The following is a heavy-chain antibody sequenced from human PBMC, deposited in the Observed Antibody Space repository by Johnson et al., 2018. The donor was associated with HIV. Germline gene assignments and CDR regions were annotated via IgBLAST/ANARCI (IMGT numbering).Heavy chain of an antibody. Sequence: VQLVESGGGLVKPGGSLRLSCAASGSTFRNAWMSSVRQAPGKGLEWVGRIKSKNDGGTTDYAAPVKGRFTISRDDSKNTLYLQMTSLKTEDTAVYYCNTHKEYQQFWGSSGWYESGAFDIWGQGTMVTVSS. D-gene: IGHD6-19*01. CDR3: NTHKEYQQFWGSSGWYESGAFDI. CDR2: IKSKNDGGTT. V-gene: IGHV3-15*01. J-gene: IGHJ3*02. CDR1: GSTFRNAW.